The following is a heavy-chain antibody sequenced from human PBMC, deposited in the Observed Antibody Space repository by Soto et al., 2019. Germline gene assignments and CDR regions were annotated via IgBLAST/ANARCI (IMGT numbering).Heavy chain of an antibody. J-gene: IGHJ3*02. D-gene: IGHD6-13*01. CDR1: GFTFGDYA. CDR2: IRSKAYGGTT. Sequence: GGSLRLSCTASGFTFGDYAMSWVRQAPGKGLEWVGFIRSKAYGGTTEYAASVKGRVTSSRDDSKSIAYLQMNSLKTEDTAMYYCTRIGIEEARYAFDIWGQGTMVTVSS. V-gene: IGHV3-49*04. CDR3: TRIGIEEARYAFDI.